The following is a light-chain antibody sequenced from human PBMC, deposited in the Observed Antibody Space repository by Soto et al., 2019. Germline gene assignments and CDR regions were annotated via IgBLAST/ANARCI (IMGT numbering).Light chain of an antibody. CDR3: QHPWT. V-gene: IGKV3-20*01. Sequence: EIVLTQSPGTLSLSPGERATLSCRASQSVSSSYLAWYQQKPGQAPRLLIYGASSRATGIPDRFSGSGSGTDFTLTISRLEPEDVAVYYCQHPWTFGQGTKVEIK. CDR1: QSVSSSY. CDR2: GAS. J-gene: IGKJ1*01.